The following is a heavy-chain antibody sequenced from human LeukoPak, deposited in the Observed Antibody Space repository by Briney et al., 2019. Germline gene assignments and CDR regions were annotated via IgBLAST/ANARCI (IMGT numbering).Heavy chain of an antibody. V-gene: IGHV4-34*01. Sequence: SETLSLTCAVYGGSFSGYYWSWIRQPPGKGLEWIGEINHSGSTNYNPSLKSRVTISVDTSKNQFSLKLSSVTAADTAVYYCARRGYYYGSGSYYNRHNWFDPWGQGTLVTVSS. J-gene: IGHJ5*02. CDR3: ARRGYYYGSGSYYNRHNWFDP. CDR2: INHSGST. CDR1: GGSFSGYY. D-gene: IGHD3-10*01.